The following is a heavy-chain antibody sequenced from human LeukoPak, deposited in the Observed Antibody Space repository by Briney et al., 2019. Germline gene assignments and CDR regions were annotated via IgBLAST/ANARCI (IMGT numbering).Heavy chain of an antibody. D-gene: IGHD4-17*01. CDR2: MYNSGST. J-gene: IGHJ4*02. CDR3: ARGIESYGDYGY. V-gene: IGHV4-59*01. Sequence: KPSETLSLTGSVSGGSIYGFYWSWIRQPPGKGLEWIAYMYNSGSTNYNPSLKSRFTISIDTSKNQFSLKPSSPTAPDTTILYCARGIESYGDYGYWGQGILVSVSS. CDR1: GGSIYGFY.